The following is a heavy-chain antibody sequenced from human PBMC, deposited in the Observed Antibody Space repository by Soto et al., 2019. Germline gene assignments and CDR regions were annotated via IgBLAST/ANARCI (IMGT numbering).Heavy chain of an antibody. Sequence: GASVKVSCKASGFTFTSSAVQWVRQARGQRLEWIGWIVVGSGNTNYAQKFQERVTITRDMSTSTAYMELSSLRSEDTAVYYCAADPIYGRVFDYWGQGTLVTVSS. D-gene: IGHD3-10*01. CDR3: AADPIYGRVFDY. CDR2: IVVGSGNT. V-gene: IGHV1-58*01. CDR1: GFTFTSSA. J-gene: IGHJ4*02.